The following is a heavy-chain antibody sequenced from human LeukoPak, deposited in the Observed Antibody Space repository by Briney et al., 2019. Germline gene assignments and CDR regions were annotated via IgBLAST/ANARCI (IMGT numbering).Heavy chain of an antibody. CDR1: GGSISNENW. D-gene: IGHD1-26*01. V-gene: IGHV4-4*02. CDR2: IHHRGGT. J-gene: IGHJ4*02. Sequence: SGTLSLTCAVSGGSISNENWWSWVRQPPGKGLEWIGEIHHRGGTNYNPSLRSRVTISIDTSKNQFSLKLTSVTAADTAVYYCARGVGATFGNWGQGTLVTVSS. CDR3: ARGVGATFGN.